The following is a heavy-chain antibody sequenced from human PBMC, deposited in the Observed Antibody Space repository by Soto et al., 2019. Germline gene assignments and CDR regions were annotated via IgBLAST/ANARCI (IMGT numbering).Heavy chain of an antibody. D-gene: IGHD1-1*01. CDR2: ISYEGSNT. V-gene: IGHV3-30-3*01. Sequence: GGSLRLSCVASGFTFDTYGIHWVRQAPGKGLQWVALISYEGSNTYYADSVRGRFTISRDNSKNTLYLQMNTLRPEDTGLYCARVTPGNNLYYFSGLDFWGQGTSVTVSS. CDR1: GFTFDTYG. J-gene: IGHJ6*02. CDR3: ARVTPGNNLYYFSGLDF.